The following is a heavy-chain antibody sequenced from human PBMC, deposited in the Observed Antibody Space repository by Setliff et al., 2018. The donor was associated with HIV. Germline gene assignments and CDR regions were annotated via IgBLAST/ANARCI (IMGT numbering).Heavy chain of an antibody. CDR1: GFNFKNYN. CDR2: ISSDSRYI. J-gene: IGHJ4*02. V-gene: IGHV3-21*04. CDR3: VKDNSEHWPTGRLDY. Sequence: GESLKISCVGSGFNFKNYNMNWVRQAPGKGLEWISSISSDSRYIYYADSVKGRFTISRDNAKDSVYLQISALRGEDTAVYYCVKDNSEHWPTGRLDYWGQGTLVTVSS. D-gene: IGHD2-15*01.